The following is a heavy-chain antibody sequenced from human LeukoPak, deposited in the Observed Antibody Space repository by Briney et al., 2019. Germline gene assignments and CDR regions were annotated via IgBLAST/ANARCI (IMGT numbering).Heavy chain of an antibody. CDR3: ARDRWELSSIDY. D-gene: IGHD1-26*01. V-gene: IGHV3-21*01. CDR1: GFTFSSYS. J-gene: IGHJ4*02. Sequence: GGSLRLSXAASGFTFSSYSMNWVRQAPGKGLEWVSSISSSSSYIYYADSMKGRFTISRDNAKNSLYLQMNSLRAEDTAVYYCARDRWELSSIDYWGQGTLVTVSS. CDR2: ISSSSSYI.